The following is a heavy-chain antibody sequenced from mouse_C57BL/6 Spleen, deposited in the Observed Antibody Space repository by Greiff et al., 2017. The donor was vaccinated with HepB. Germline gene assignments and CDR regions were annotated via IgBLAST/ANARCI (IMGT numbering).Heavy chain of an antibody. D-gene: IGHD2-2*01. CDR3: ASDYGYEDYYAMDY. CDR1: GYTFTSYW. CDR2: INPSNGGT. Sequence: QVQLQQPGTELVKPRASVKLSCKASGYTFTSYWMHWVKQRPGQGLEWIGNINPSNGGTNYNEKFKSKATLTVDKASSTAYMQLSSLTSEDSAVYDFASDYGYEDYYAMDYWGQGTSVTVSP. J-gene: IGHJ4*01. V-gene: IGHV1-53*01.